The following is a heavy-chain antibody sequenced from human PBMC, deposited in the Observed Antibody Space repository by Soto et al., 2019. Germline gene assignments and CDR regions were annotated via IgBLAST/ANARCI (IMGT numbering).Heavy chain of an antibody. D-gene: IGHD3-10*01. CDR3: ARRLGSDTLIRGPFDY. CDR2: IYNSGGT. V-gene: IGHV4-31*03. CDR1: GGSISSGNYY. Sequence: QVQLHESGPGLVKPSQTLSLTCSVSGGSISSGNYYWSWIRQHPGKDLEWIGYIYNSGGTYYNPSLKSRVTISAATSKNQFSLNLSSVTAADTAVYYCARRLGSDTLIRGPFDYWGQGTLLSVSS. J-gene: IGHJ4*02.